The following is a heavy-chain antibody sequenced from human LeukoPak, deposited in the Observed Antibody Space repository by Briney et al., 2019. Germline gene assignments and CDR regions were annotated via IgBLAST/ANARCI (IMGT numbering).Heavy chain of an antibody. CDR2: IYYSGST. J-gene: IGHJ4*02. D-gene: IGHD4-11*01. Sequence: SETLSLTCTVSGGSISSGGYYWSWIRQHPGKGLEWIGYIYYSGSTYYNPSLKSRVTISVDTSKNQFSLKLSSVTAADTAVYYCASQVDYSNSFDHWGQGTLVTVSS. CDR3: ASQVDYSNSFDH. CDR1: GGSISSGGYY. V-gene: IGHV4-31*03.